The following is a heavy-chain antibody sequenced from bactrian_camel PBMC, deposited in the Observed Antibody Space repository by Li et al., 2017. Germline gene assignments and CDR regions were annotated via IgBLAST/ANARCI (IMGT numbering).Heavy chain of an antibody. D-gene: IGHD2*01. J-gene: IGHJ4*01. CDR3: AVDTSRYSCPSLEEKWNPY. CDR1: DSTYDNGYC. V-gene: IGHV3S55*01. Sequence: HVQLVESGGGSAQAGGSLALSCAASDSTYDNGYCMAWFRQAPGKEREGVAAICGSGYTDYAGSVAGRFTVSKDNTMNTLYLQMDSLKPDDTATYYCAVDTSRYSCPSLEEKWNPYWGQGTQVTVS. CDR2: ICGSGYT.